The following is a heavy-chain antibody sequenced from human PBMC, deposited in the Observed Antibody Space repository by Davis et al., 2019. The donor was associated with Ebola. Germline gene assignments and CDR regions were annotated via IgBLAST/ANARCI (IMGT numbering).Heavy chain of an antibody. J-gene: IGHJ5*02. CDR1: GGSISSYS. V-gene: IGHV4-59*08. CDR3: ARQNNSYYYGSGSYYRWFDP. D-gene: IGHD3-10*01. Sequence: MPSETLSLTCTVSGGSISSYSWSWIRQPPGKGLEWIGYIYYSGSTNYNPSLKSRVTISVDTSKNQFSLKLSSVTAADTAVYYCARQNNSYYYGSGSYYRWFDPWGQGTLVTVSS. CDR2: IYYSGST.